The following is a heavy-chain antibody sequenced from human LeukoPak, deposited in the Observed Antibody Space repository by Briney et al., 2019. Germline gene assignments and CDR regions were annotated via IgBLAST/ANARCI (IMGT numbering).Heavy chain of an antibody. CDR2: ISSSSSTI. Sequence: GGSLRLPCAASGFTFSSYNMNWVRQAPGKGLEWVSYISSSSSTIYYADSVKGRFTISRDNAKNSLYLQMNSLRAEDTAVYYCARGWIQLWSPDAFDIWGQGTMVTVSS. CDR1: GFTFSSYN. V-gene: IGHV3-48*04. J-gene: IGHJ3*02. CDR3: ARGWIQLWSPDAFDI. D-gene: IGHD5-18*01.